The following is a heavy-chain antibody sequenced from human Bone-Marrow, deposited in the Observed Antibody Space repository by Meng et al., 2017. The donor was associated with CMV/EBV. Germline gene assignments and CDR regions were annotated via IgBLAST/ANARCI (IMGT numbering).Heavy chain of an antibody. Sequence: ASVKVSCKASGYTFTGYYMHWVRQAPGQGLEWMGWINPNSGGTNYAQKFQGRVTMTRDTSISTAYMELSRLRSDDTAVYYCAGEIGYAAHRPVEWLVLQYYYYGMDVWGQGTTVTVSS. J-gene: IGHJ6*02. V-gene: IGHV1-2*02. CDR1: GYTFTGYY. D-gene: IGHD6-19*01. CDR2: INPNSGGT. CDR3: AGEIGYAAHRPVEWLVLQYYYYGMDV.